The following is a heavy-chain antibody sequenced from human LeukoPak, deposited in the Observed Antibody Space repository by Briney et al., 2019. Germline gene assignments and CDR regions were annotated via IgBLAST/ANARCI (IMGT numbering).Heavy chain of an antibody. CDR3: ARDAQRGFDYSNSLKY. CDR1: GFIFSHHG. V-gene: IGHV3-33*04. J-gene: IGHJ4*01. D-gene: IGHD4-11*01. Sequence: PGGSLTLSCAASGFIFSHHGMHWVRQAPGKGLEWVAVIWSDGTNRFYADSVKGRFTISRDNSQNTVFLQMDSPRVKDTAIYYCARDAQRGFDYSNSLKYWGHGTLVTVSS. CDR2: IWSDGTNR.